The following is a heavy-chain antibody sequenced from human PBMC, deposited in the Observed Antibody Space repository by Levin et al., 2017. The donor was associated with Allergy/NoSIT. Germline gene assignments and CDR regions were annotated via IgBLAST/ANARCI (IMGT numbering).Heavy chain of an antibody. CDR2: ITWNGGSI. Sequence: HTGGSLRLSCAASGFTFDDYAMHWVRQAPGKGLEWVSSITWNGGSIGYADPVKGRFTVSRDNAKNSLYLQMNSLRAEDTALYYCAKDNSASLATHYSYLGYWGQGTLVTVSS. D-gene: IGHD2-15*01. CDR3: AKDNSASLATHYSYLGY. J-gene: IGHJ4*02. CDR1: GFTFDDYA. V-gene: IGHV3-9*01.